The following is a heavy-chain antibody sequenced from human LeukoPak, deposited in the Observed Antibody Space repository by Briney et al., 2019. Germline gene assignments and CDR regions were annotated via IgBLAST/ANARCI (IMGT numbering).Heavy chain of an antibody. CDR3: ARGLYYYDSSGYPD. Sequence: PGGSLRLSCAASEFTFSSYGMHWVRQAPGKGPEWVAFIQYDGSNKYYADSVKGRFTISRDNSKNTLYLEMNSLRAEDTAVYYCARGLYYYDSSGYPDWGQGTLVTVSS. D-gene: IGHD3-22*01. J-gene: IGHJ4*02. CDR1: EFTFSSYG. V-gene: IGHV3-30*02. CDR2: IQYDGSNK.